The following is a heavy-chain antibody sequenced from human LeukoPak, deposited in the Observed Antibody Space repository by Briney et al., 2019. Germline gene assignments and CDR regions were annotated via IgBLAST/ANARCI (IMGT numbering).Heavy chain of an antibody. Sequence: SETLSLTCAVYGGSFSGYYWSWIRQPPGKGLEWIGEINHGGSTNYNPSLKSRVTISVDTSKNQFSLKLSSVTAADTAVYYCARLRRYYGSGSYQIIAYRYYYMDVWGKGTTVTISS. CDR2: INHGGST. CDR1: GGSFSGYY. D-gene: IGHD3-10*01. J-gene: IGHJ6*03. V-gene: IGHV4-34*01. CDR3: ARLRRYYGSGSYQIIAYRYYYMDV.